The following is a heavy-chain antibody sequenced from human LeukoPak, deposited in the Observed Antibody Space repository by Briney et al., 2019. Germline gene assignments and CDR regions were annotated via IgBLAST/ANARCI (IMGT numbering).Heavy chain of an antibody. Sequence: PGGSLRLSCAASGFTFSSYAMSWVRQAPGKGLEWVSAISGSGGSTYYADSVKGRFTISRDNSKNTLYLQMNSLRAEDTAVYYCARDSQPVYGSGSYHDDYYYGMDVWGQGTTVTVSS. V-gene: IGHV3-23*01. CDR3: ARDSQPVYGSGSYHDDYYYGMDV. CDR1: GFTFSSYA. CDR2: ISGSGGST. D-gene: IGHD3-10*01. J-gene: IGHJ6*02.